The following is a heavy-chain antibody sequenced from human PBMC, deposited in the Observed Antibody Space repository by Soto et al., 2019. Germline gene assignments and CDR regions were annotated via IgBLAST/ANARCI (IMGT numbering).Heavy chain of an antibody. CDR2: ISSSSSYI. J-gene: IGHJ6*03. CDR3: AREGYSSSSFYYYYYMDV. Sequence: PGGSLRLSCAASGFTFSSYWMSWVRQAPGKGLEWVSSISSSSSYIYYADSVKGRFTISRDNAKNSLYLQMNSLRAEDTAVYYCAREGYSSSSFYYYYYMDVWGKGTTVTVSS. CDR1: GFTFSSYW. V-gene: IGHV3-21*01. D-gene: IGHD6-6*01.